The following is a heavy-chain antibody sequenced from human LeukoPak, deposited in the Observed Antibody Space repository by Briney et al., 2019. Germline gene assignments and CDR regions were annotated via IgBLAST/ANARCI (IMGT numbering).Heavy chain of an antibody. D-gene: IGHD3-10*01. CDR2: IYHSGST. V-gene: IGHV4-38-2*02. Sequence: SETLSLTCTVSGYSISSGYYWGWIRQPPGKGLEWIGSIYHSGSTYYNPSLKSRVTISVDTSKNQFSLKLSSVTAADTAVYYCARVSRVRGNYYFDYWGQGTLVTVSS. J-gene: IGHJ4*02. CDR1: GYSISSGYY. CDR3: ARVSRVRGNYYFDY.